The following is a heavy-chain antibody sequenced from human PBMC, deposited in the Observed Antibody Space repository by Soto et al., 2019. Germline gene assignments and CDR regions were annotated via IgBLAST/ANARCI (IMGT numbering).Heavy chain of an antibody. J-gene: IGHJ6*02. D-gene: IGHD2-2*01. CDR3: ARDLFGVVPAASYYYYGMDV. CDR2: ISSSGSTI. Sequence: EVQLVESGGGLVQPGGSLRLSCAASGFTFSSYEMNWVRQAPGKRLEWVSYISSSGSTIYYADSVKGRFTISRDNAKNSLYLQMNSLRAEDTAVYYCARDLFGVVPAASYYYYGMDVWGQGTTVTVSS. CDR1: GFTFSSYE. V-gene: IGHV3-48*03.